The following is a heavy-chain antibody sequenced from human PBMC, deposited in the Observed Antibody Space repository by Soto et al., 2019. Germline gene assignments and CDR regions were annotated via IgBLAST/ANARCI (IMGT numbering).Heavy chain of an antibody. CDR1: GFTFSSYA. CDR3: AKRVVAATGRYYYMDV. D-gene: IGHD2-15*01. CDR2: ISGSGGST. V-gene: IGHV3-23*01. J-gene: IGHJ6*03. Sequence: GGSLRLSCAASGFTFSSYAMSWVRQAPGKGLEWVSAISGSGGSTYYADSVKGRFTISRDNSKNTLYLQMNSLRAEDTAVYYRAKRVVAATGRYYYMDVWGKGTTVTVSS.